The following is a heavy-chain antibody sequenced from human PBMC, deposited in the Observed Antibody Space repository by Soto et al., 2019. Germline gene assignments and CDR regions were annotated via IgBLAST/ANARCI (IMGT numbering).Heavy chain of an antibody. J-gene: IGHJ5*02. CDR3: ARRYSSSPNWFDP. CDR2: IYYSGST. CDR1: GGSISSGDYY. V-gene: IGHV4-30-4*01. D-gene: IGHD6-6*01. Sequence: PSETLSLTCTVSGGSISSGDYYWSWIRQPPGKGLEWIGYIYYSGSTYYNPSLKSRVTMSVDTSKNQFSLKLSSVTAADTAVYYCARRYSSSPNWFDPWGQGTLVTVSS.